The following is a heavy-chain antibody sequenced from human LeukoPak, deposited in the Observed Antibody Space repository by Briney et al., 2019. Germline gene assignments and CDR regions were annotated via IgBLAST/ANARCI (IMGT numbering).Heavy chain of an antibody. CDR3: ARQSDPYYHYGLDF. J-gene: IGHJ6*02. V-gene: IGHV4-59*01. Sequence: SETLSLTCALSGGSIKNYYWSWIRQPLGKGLEWIGYAYYTGTTSYNPSLKSRVTISVETSKNQFSLTLNPVTAADTAVYHCARQSDPYYHYGLDFWGQGTTVIVSS. CDR1: GGSIKNYY. CDR2: AYYTGTT.